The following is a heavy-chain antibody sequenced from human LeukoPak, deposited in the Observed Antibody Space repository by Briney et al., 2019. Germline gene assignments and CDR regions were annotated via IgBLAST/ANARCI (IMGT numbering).Heavy chain of an antibody. D-gene: IGHD1-20*01. CDR2: IYYSGST. J-gene: IGHJ5*02. CDR3: ARDPYNWNWFDP. Sequence: SETPSLTCTVSGGSISSYYWSWIRQPPGKGLEWIGYIYYSGSTNYNPSLKSRVTMSVDTSKNQFSLKLSSVTAADTAVYYCARDPYNWNWFDPWGQGTLVTVSS. CDR1: GGSISSYY. V-gene: IGHV4-59*12.